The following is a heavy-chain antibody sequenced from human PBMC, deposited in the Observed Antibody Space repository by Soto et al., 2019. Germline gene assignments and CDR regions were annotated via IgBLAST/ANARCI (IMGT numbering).Heavy chain of an antibody. CDR2: IYHSGST. J-gene: IGHJ6*02. Sequence: SETLSLTCAVSGYSISSGYYWGWIRQPPGKGLEWIGSIYHSGSTYYNPSLKSRVTISVDTSKNQFSLKLSSVTAADTAVYYCARGGSGYDILTGYYVLGMDVWGQGTTVT. CDR3: ARGGSGYDILTGYYVLGMDV. CDR1: GYSISSGYY. D-gene: IGHD3-9*01. V-gene: IGHV4-38-2*01.